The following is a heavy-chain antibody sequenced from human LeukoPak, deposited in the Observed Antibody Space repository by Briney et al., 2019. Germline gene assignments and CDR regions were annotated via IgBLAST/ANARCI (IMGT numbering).Heavy chain of an antibody. J-gene: IGHJ3*01. CDR2: ISGGGVRT. D-gene: IGHD2-15*01. CDR3: AKLPGYCSGGTCQDAFDV. CDR1: GFTYSSYA. V-gene: IGHV3-23*01. Sequence: GGSLRLSCVASGFTYSSYAMSWVRQAPGKGLEWVSSISGGGVRTYYADSVKGGFTISRDNSKNTLYLQMNSLRAEDTALYYCAKLPGYCSGGTCQDAFDVWGQGTVVTVSS.